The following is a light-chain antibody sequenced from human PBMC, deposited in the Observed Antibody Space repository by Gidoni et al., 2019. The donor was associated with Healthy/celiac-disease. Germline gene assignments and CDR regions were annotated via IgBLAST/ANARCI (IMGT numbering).Light chain of an antibody. J-gene: IGKJ1*01. Sequence: DIQTTQSPSTLSASVGDRVTITCRASQSISSWLAWYQQKPGKAPKLLIYKASSLESGVPSRFSGSGSWTEFTLTISSLQPDDFATYYCQQYNSYSQTFGQGTKVEIK. V-gene: IGKV1-5*03. CDR1: QSISSW. CDR3: QQYNSYSQT. CDR2: KAS.